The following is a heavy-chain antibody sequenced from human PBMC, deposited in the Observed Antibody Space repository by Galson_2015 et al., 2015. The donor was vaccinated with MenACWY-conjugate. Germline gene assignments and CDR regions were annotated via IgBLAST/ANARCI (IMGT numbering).Heavy chain of an antibody. J-gene: IGHJ3*02. CDR1: GSSFTSYW. V-gene: IGHV5-51*01. CDR2: IYPGDSDT. Sequence: QSGAEVTKPGESLKISCKGSGSSFTSYWIGWGRQMPGKGLEWMGIIYPGDSDTRYSPSFQGQVTISADKSISTAYLQWSSLKASDTAVYYCARPREASSSGNAFDIWGQGTMVTVSS. CDR3: ARPREASSSGNAFDI.